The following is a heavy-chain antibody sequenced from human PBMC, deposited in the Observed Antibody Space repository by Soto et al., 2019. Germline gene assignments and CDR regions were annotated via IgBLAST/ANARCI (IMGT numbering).Heavy chain of an antibody. Sequence: EVQLVESGGGLVQPGGSLRISCAASGFTFSSYSMNWVRQAPGKGLEWVSYISSSSSTIYYADSVKGRFTISRDNAKNSLHVQMNSLRADDTAVYYCARGATRGWYGMSYYFDYWGQGTLVTVSS. CDR2: ISSSSSTI. CDR1: GFTFSSYS. J-gene: IGHJ4*02. V-gene: IGHV3-48*01. CDR3: ARGATRGWYGMSYYFDY. D-gene: IGHD6-19*01.